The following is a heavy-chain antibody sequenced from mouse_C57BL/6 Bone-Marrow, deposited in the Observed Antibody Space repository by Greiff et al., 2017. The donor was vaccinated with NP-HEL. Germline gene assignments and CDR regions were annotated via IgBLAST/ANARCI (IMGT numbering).Heavy chain of an antibody. V-gene: IGHV1-80*01. Sequence: QVQLQQSGAELVKPGASVKISCKPSGYAFSSYWMNWVKQRPGKGLEWIGQIYPGDGDTNYNGKFKGKATLTADKSSSTAYMQLSSLTTEDSAVYVCARREEWDYFDFGGQGTTLTVSA. CDR3: ARREEWDYFDF. CDR2: IYPGDGDT. J-gene: IGHJ2*01. CDR1: GYAFSSYW.